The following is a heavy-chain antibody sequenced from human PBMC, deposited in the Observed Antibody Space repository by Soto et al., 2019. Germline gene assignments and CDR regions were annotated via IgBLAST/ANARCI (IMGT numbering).Heavy chain of an antibody. D-gene: IGHD1-1*01. CDR1: GFKFSTYT. V-gene: IGHV3-23*01. J-gene: IGHJ1*01. CDR2: IKTNGDK. CDR3: AQDCATGSDGIDH. Sequence: DVQLLESGGGLIQPGGTLRLSCAASGFKFSTYTMTWVRQAPGKGLEWVSSIKTNGDKYYADSVKGRFTISRDNSKDTVFLLMNSLRVEDTAKYDCAQDCATGSDGIDHWGQGTPVTVSS.